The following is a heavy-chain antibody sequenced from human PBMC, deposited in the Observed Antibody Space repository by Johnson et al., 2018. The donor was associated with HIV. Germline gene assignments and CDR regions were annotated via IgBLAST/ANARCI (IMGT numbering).Heavy chain of an antibody. V-gene: IGHV3-30*03. Sequence: QVQLVESGGGVVQPGRSLRLSCAASGFTFSSYGMHWVRQAPGKGLEWVAVISYDGSNKYYADSVKGRFTISRDNSKNTLYLQMNSLRAEDTAVYYCAREGIAVAKVLAFDIWGQGTMVTVSS. J-gene: IGHJ3*02. D-gene: IGHD6-19*01. CDR3: AREGIAVAKVLAFDI. CDR2: ISYDGSNK. CDR1: GFTFSSYG.